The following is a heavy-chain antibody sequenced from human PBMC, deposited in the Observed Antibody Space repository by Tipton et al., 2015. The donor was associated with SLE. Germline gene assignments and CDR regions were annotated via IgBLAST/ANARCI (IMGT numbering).Heavy chain of an antibody. CDR3: ARDLVVAAAPYGMDV. Sequence: GSLRLSCAASGFTFSSYSMNWVRQAPGKGLEWVSSISSSSYIYYADSVKGRFTISRDNAKNSLYLQMNSLRAEDTAVYYCARDLVVAAAPYGMDVWGQGTTVTVSS. V-gene: IGHV3-21*01. J-gene: IGHJ6*02. CDR1: GFTFSSYS. CDR2: ISSSSYI. D-gene: IGHD6-13*01.